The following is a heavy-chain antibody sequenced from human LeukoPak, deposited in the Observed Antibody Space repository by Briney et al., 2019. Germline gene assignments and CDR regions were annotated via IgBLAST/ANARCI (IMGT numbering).Heavy chain of an antibody. CDR2: THYSGTG. CDR1: GGPIIASY. J-gene: IGHJ4*02. CDR3: ARVRFDDNTGYSTSYYLDY. Sequence: PSETLSLTCAVSGGPIIASYWSWIRQPPGKGLEWIGYTHYSGTGNYNPSLKSRVTISIDTSKNRFSLRLTSVTAADTAVHYCARVRFDDNTGYSTSYYLDYWGQGALVTVSS. D-gene: IGHD3-22*01. V-gene: IGHV4-59*01.